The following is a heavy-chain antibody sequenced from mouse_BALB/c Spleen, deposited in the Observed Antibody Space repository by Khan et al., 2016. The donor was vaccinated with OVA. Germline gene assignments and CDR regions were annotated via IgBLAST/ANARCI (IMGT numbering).Heavy chain of an antibody. V-gene: IGHV2-6*02. Sequence: VELVESGPGLVAPSQSLSITCTVSGFSLTSYGVHWVRQPPGKGLEWLVVIWSDGSTNYNSVLKSRLSISKDNSKCQVFLKMNSLQTDDTAIYYCARWFDGYSSLYAMDYWGQGTSVTVSS. CDR1: GFSLTSYG. CDR3: ARWFDGYSSLYAMDY. CDR2: IWSDGST. D-gene: IGHD2-3*01. J-gene: IGHJ4*01.